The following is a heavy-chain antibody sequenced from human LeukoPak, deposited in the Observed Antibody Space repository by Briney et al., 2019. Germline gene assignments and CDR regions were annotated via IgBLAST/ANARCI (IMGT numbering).Heavy chain of an antibody. CDR1: GGSISSHF. J-gene: IGHJ5*02. CDR2: IYYSGST. D-gene: IGHD6-6*01. CDR3: ARVPPQRSSFWFDP. V-gene: IGHV4-59*11. Sequence: PSETLSLTCTVSGGSISSHFWSWIRQPPGKGLEWIGYIYYSGSTNYNPSLKSRVTISVDTSKNQFSLKLSSVTAADTAVYYCARVPPQRSSFWFDPWGQGTLVTVSS.